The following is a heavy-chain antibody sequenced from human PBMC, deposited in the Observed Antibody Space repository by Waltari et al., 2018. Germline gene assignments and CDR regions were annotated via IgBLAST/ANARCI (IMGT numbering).Heavy chain of an antibody. D-gene: IGHD2-21*02. CDR1: GFIFDDYA. CDR2: IRSKAYGVTT. CDR3: TRADAYCGADCYFFFDF. Sequence: EVQLVESGGGLVQPGRSLRLSCTASGFIFDDYAMRWFRQAPGKGLEWVAFIRSKAYGVTTEYAASVKGRFTISRDDSKSIAYLQMNSLKTEDTAVYYCTRADAYCGADCYFFFDFWGQGTLITVSS. V-gene: IGHV3-49*03. J-gene: IGHJ4*02.